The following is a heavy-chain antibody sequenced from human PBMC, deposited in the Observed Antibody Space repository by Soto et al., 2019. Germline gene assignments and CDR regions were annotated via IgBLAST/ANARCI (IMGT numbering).Heavy chain of an antibody. J-gene: IGHJ4*02. CDR2: VDYSGNS. V-gene: IGHV4-59*01. Sequence: PSETLSLTCTVSGGSINTYYWSWIRQPPGKGLEWIGYVDYSGNSDSSPSLKSRVTISIDTSKKQVSLKLNSVTAADTAVYYCARNLFSVAGRFRFDYWGPGILVTVSS. D-gene: IGHD6-19*01. CDR3: ARNLFSVAGRFRFDY. CDR1: GGSINTYY.